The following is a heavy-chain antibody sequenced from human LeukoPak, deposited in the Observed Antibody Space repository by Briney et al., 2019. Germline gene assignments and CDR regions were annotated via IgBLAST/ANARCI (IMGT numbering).Heavy chain of an antibody. D-gene: IGHD2-8*01. Sequence: GGSLRLSCAVSGFTFSNHDMNWVRQAPGKGPEWVTTISASGIHIYYADSVKGRFTTSRDNSRNTLELQMNSLRGEDTAVYYCVRMVSGDSWGQGTLVTVTS. V-gene: IGHV3-23*01. CDR2: ISASGIHI. CDR1: GFTFSNHD. J-gene: IGHJ4*02. CDR3: VRMVSGDS.